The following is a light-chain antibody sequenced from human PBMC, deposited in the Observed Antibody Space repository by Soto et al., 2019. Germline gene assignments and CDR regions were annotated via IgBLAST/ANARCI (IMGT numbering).Light chain of an antibody. J-gene: IGKJ1*01. V-gene: IGKV3-20*01. CDR1: QSVSSSY. Sequence: EIVLTQSPGTLSLSPGERATLSCRASQSVSSSYLAWYQQKPGQAPRLLMYGASSRATGIPDRFSGSGSGTDFTLTISRLEPEDFAVYYCQQYVSSTWTFGQGTKVEIK. CDR3: QQYVSSTWT. CDR2: GAS.